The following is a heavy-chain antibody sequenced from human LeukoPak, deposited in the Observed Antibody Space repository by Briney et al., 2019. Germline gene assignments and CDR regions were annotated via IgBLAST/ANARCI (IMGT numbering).Heavy chain of an antibody. CDR2: INAGNGNT. D-gene: IGHD6-13*01. CDR3: ARGGSSSWYLSAFDI. J-gene: IGHJ3*02. CDR1: GYTFTSYA. V-gene: IGHV1-3*03. Sequence: ASVKVSCKASGYTFTSYAMHWVRQAPGQRLEWMGWINAGNGNTKYSQEFQGRVTITRDTSASTAYMELSSLRSEDVAVYYCARGGSSSWYLSAFDIWGQGTMVTVSS.